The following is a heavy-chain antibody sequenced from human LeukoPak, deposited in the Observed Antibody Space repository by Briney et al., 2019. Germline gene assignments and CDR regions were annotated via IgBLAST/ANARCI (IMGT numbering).Heavy chain of an antibody. Sequence: ASVKVSCKASGYTFTDYYIHWVRQALGQGLEWMAWINPNSGGTYYAQNFHDRITLTRDTSISTAYMELSRLRSDDTAIYYCARANALYCSSTSCLFDYWGQGTLVTVSS. D-gene: IGHD2-2*01. CDR2: INPNSGGT. V-gene: IGHV1-2*02. J-gene: IGHJ4*02. CDR3: ARANALYCSSTSCLFDY. CDR1: GYTFTDYY.